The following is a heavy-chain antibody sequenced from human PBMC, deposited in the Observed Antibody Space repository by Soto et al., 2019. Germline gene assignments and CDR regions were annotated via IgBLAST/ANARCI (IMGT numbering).Heavy chain of an antibody. CDR1: GYG. CDR2: ISYDGSDK. Sequence: QVQLVESGGGVVQPGRSLRLSCAASGYGMHWVRQAPGKGLEWVAVISYDGSDKYYADSVKGRFTISRDNSKNTLYLQMNSLRAEDTAVYYCSKDLDGLQGLVDSSFCFDYWGQGTLVTVSS. CDR3: SKDLDGLQGLVDSSFCFDY. V-gene: IGHV3-30*18. J-gene: IGHJ4*02. D-gene: IGHD3-16*02.